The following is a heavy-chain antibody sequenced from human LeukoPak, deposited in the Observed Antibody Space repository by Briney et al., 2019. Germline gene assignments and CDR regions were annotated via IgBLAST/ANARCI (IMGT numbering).Heavy chain of an antibody. J-gene: IGHJ4*02. Sequence: GGSLRLSCAASGFTFSSYGMHWVRQAPGKGLEWVAFIRYDGSNKYYADSVKGRFTISRDNSKNSLYLQMNSLRAEDTAVYYCARGTLNIPGEHGAFDYWGQGTLVTVSS. CDR3: ARGTLNIPGEHGAFDY. V-gene: IGHV3-30*02. CDR1: GFTFSSYG. D-gene: IGHD1-14*01. CDR2: IRYDGSNK.